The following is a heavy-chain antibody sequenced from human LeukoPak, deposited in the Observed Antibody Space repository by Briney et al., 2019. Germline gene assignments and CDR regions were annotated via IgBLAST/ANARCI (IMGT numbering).Heavy chain of an antibody. Sequence: PGGSLRLSCAASGFTFSSYSMNWVRQAPGKGLEWVSSISSGSSYIYYADSVKGRFTISRDNAKNSLYLQMNSLRAEDTAVYYCARDSDYGVYNWFDPWGQGTLVTVSS. CDR2: ISSGSSYI. CDR3: ARDSDYGVYNWFDP. V-gene: IGHV3-21*01. J-gene: IGHJ5*02. CDR1: GFTFSSYS. D-gene: IGHD4-17*01.